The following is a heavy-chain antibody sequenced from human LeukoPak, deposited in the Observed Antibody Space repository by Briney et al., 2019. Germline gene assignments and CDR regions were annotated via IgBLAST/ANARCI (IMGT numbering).Heavy chain of an antibody. V-gene: IGHV3-48*04. CDR3: ARAATYNWNDVNY. CDR1: GFTFSSYW. Sequence: GGSLRLSCAASGFTFSSYWMSWVRQAPGKGLEWVSYISSSGSIIYYADSVKGRFTISRDNAKNSVYLQMNSLRAEDTAVYYCARAATYNWNDVNYWGQGTLVTVSS. CDR2: ISSSGSII. D-gene: IGHD1-20*01. J-gene: IGHJ4*02.